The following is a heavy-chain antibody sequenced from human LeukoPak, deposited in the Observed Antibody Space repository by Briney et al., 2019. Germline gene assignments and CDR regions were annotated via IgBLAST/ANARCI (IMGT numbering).Heavy chain of an antibody. V-gene: IGHV4-30-2*01. Sequence: SETLSLTCAVSGGSISSGGYSWSWIRQPPGKGLEWIGYIYHSGSTYYNPSLKSRVTISADKSNNQLSLKLTSVTAADTAVYYCARNGHYSLDNWGQGTLVTVSS. CDR3: ARNGHYSLDN. CDR1: GGSISSGGYS. J-gene: IGHJ4*02. CDR2: IYHSGST. D-gene: IGHD3-22*01.